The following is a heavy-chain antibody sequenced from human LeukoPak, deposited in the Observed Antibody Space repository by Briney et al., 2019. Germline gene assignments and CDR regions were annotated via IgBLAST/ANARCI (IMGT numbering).Heavy chain of an antibody. CDR3: ARDIYLDY. CDR1: GFTFSSYA. Sequence: GGSLRLSCAASGFTFSSYAMSWVRQAPGKGLEWVSHISSSGSLISYADSVKGRFTISRDNAKNSLYLQMNILGDEDTAMYYCARDIYLDYWGQGTLVTVSS. J-gene: IGHJ4*02. V-gene: IGHV3-48*02. CDR2: ISSSGSLI.